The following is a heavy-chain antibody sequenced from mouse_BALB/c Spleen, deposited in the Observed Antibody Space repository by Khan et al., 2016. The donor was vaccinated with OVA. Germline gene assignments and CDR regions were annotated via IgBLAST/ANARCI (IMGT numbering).Heavy chain of an antibody. CDR1: GFSLTNYG. Sequence: QVQLKESGPALVAPSQSLSITCTISGFSLTNYGVPWVRQPPGKGLELLVVLCSDRSTTYNSALKSRLSISQDNSKSQIFLKMNSRQTEYTASYDCARQPYYQYYMMDYWCQGTSVTVSS. CDR2: LCSDRST. V-gene: IGHV2-6-1*01. CDR3: ARQPYYQYYMMDY. J-gene: IGHJ4*01. D-gene: IGHD2-12*01.